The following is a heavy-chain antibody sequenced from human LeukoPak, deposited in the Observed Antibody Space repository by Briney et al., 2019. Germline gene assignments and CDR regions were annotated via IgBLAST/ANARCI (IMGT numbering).Heavy chain of an antibody. CDR1: GFTFSSYG. Sequence: PGGSLRLFCAASGFTFSSYGMHWVRQAPGKGLEWVAVIWYDGSNKYYADSVKGRFTISRDNSKNTLYLQMNSLRAEDTAVYYCARDRQQLVGDYWGQGTLVTVSS. CDR2: IWYDGSNK. V-gene: IGHV3-33*01. D-gene: IGHD6-13*01. CDR3: ARDRQQLVGDY. J-gene: IGHJ4*02.